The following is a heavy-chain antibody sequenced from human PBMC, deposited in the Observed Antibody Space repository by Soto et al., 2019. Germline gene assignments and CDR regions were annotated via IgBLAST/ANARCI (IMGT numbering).Heavy chain of an antibody. Sequence: SETLSLTCSVYSGSFSHYYWSWIRQPPGKGLEWIGEINHSGITNYNPSLKNRVTMSVDTSKNQFSLKLSSVTAADTAVNFCARGSQGSGWYRWFDPWGQGTLVTVS. V-gene: IGHV4-34*01. J-gene: IGHJ5*02. D-gene: IGHD6-19*01. CDR2: INHSGIT. CDR3: ARGSQGSGWYRWFDP. CDR1: SGSFSHYY.